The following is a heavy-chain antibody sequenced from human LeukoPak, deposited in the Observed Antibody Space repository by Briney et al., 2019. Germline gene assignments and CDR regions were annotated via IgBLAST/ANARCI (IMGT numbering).Heavy chain of an antibody. CDR2: ISSSSSYI. J-gene: IGHJ6*03. D-gene: IGHD3-22*01. CDR1: GFTFSSYS. Sequence: GGSLRLSCAASGFTFSSYSMNWVRQAPGKGLEWVSSISSSSSYIYYADSVKGRFTISRDNAKNSLYLQMNSLRAEDTAVYYCARLDRYYFDSSGYTYYYYMDVWGKGTTVTVSS. V-gene: IGHV3-21*01. CDR3: ARLDRYYFDSSGYTYYYYMDV.